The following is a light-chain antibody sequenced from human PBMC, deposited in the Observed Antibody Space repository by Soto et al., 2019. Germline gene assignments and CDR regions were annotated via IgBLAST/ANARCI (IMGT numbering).Light chain of an antibody. CDR1: QSVSSNY. CDR3: QQYGRSPLP. V-gene: IGKV3-20*01. Sequence: EIVLTQSPGTLSLSPGERATLSCRASQSVSSNYLAWYQQKPGQAPRLLIYGASSRATGIPDRFSGSGSGTDFTLTISRLEPEDFAVYHCQQYGRSPLPFGGGTKVELK. CDR2: GAS. J-gene: IGKJ4*01.